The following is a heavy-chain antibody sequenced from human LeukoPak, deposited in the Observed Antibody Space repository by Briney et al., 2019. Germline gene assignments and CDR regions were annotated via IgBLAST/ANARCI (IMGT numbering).Heavy chain of an antibody. CDR3: ARDAEDPRLW. V-gene: IGHV3-21*01. CDR2: ISSSSNYI. CDR1: GFTFSSYS. J-gene: IGHJ4*02. D-gene: IGHD4/OR15-4a*01. Sequence: GGSLRLTCAASGFTFSSYSMNWVRQAPGKGLEWVSSISSSSNYIYYADSVKGRFTISRDNAKNSLYLQMNSLRAEDTAVYYCARDAEDPRLWWGQGTLVTVSS.